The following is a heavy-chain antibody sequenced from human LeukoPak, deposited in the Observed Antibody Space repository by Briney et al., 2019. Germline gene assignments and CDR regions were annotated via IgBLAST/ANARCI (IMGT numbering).Heavy chain of an antibody. J-gene: IGHJ6*03. CDR2: ISYDGNNK. Sequence: EGSLRLSCAASGLTFSTYAMHWVRQAPGKGLEWVAVISYDGNNKYYADSVKGRFTISRDNSKNTLYLQMNSLRAEDTAVYYCARDLIRYYYYMDVWGKGTTVTVSS. D-gene: IGHD2-21*01. CDR1: GLTFSTYA. CDR3: ARDLIRYYYYMDV. V-gene: IGHV3-30-3*01.